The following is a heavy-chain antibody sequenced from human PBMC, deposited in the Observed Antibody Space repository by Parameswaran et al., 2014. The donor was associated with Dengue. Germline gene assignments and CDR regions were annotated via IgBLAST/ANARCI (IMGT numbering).Heavy chain of an antibody. CDR3: AKDHRQLVAYYYYGMDV. D-gene: IGHD5-12*01. V-gene: IGHV3-30*18. Sequence: WIRQPPGKGLEWVAVISYDGSNKYYADSVKGRFTISRDNSKNTLYLQMNSLRAEDTAVYYCAKDHRQLVAYYYYGMDVWGQGTTVTVSS. CDR2: ISYDGSNK. J-gene: IGHJ6*02.